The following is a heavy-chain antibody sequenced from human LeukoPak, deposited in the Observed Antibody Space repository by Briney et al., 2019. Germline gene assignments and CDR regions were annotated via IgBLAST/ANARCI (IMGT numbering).Heavy chain of an antibody. CDR3: AGAYDFWSGYPYYFDY. V-gene: IGHV3-21*01. J-gene: IGHJ4*02. CDR2: ISSSSSYI. D-gene: IGHD3-3*01. CDR1: GFTFSSYS. Sequence: PGGSLRLSCAASGFTFSSYSMNWVRQAQGKGLEWVSSISSSSSYIYYADSVKGRFTISRDNAKNSLYLQMNSLRAEDTAVYYCAGAYDFWSGYPYYFDYWGQGTLVTVSS.